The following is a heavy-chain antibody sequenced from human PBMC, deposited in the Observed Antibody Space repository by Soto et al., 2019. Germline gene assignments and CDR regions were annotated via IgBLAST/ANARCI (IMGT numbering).Heavy chain of an antibody. CDR3: ASLGVGYSRSLPYYYYGMDV. V-gene: IGHV4-59*08. J-gene: IGHJ6*02. CDR2: IYYSGST. Sequence: SETLSLTCTVSGVSISCYYWSLIRQPPGKGLEWIGYIYYSGSTNYNPSLKSRVTISVDTSKNQFSLKLSSVTAADTAVYYCASLGVGYSRSLPYYYYGMDVWGQGTKVTVSS. D-gene: IGHD5-12*01. CDR1: GVSISCYY.